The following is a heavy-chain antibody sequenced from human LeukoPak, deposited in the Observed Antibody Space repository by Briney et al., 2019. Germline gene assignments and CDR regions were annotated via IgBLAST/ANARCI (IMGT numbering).Heavy chain of an antibody. D-gene: IGHD2-2*01. CDR1: GFTFDDYA. CDR3: AKDLDDIVVVPAQGLDP. CDR2: ISWNSGSI. Sequence: PGGSLRLSCAASGFTFDDYAMHWVRQAPGKGLEWVSGISWNSGSIGYADSVKGRFTISRDNSKNTLYLQMNSLRAEDTAVYYCAKDLDDIVVVPAQGLDPWGQGTLVTVSS. V-gene: IGHV3-9*01. J-gene: IGHJ5*02.